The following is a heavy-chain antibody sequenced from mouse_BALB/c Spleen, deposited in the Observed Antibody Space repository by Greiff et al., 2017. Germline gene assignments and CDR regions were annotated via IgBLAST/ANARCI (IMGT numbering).Heavy chain of an antibody. Sequence: EVMLVESGGGLVKPGGSLKLSCAASGFTFSSYTMSWVRQTPEKRLEWVATISSGGSYTYYPDSVKGRFTISRDNAKNTLYLQMSSLKSEDTAMYYCTRDRGHYYAMDYWGQGTSVTVSS. V-gene: IGHV5-6-4*01. CDR1: GFTFSSYT. CDR3: TRDRGHYYAMDY. J-gene: IGHJ4*01. CDR2: ISSGGSYT.